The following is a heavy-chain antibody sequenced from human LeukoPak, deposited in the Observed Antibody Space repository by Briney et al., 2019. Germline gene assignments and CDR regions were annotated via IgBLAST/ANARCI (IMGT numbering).Heavy chain of an antibody. Sequence: GGSLRLSCEASGFTFSRYEMNWVRQAPGKGLEWVSYIDRSGETTYYADSVKGRFTISRDNAKNALSLQMNSLRAEDTAVYYCARDAESMIRGWFDSWGQGTLVTVSS. CDR1: GFTFSRYE. CDR2: IDRSGETT. D-gene: IGHD3-10*01. J-gene: IGHJ5*01. V-gene: IGHV3-48*03. CDR3: ARDAESMIRGWFDS.